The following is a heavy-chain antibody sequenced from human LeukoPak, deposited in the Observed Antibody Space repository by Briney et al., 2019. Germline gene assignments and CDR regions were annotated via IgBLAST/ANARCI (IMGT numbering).Heavy chain of an antibody. V-gene: IGHV1-18*01. Sequence: ASVKVSCKAYGYTFTSYFISWVRQAPGQGLEWMGWISAYNGNANYAQKFMGRVTMTTDTATNTAHMAPRSLRSDDAAVLYCSRANYNSGMDVWGQGTTVTVSS. CDR2: ISAYNGNA. CDR1: GYTFTSYF. J-gene: IGHJ6*02. CDR3: SRANYNSGMDV.